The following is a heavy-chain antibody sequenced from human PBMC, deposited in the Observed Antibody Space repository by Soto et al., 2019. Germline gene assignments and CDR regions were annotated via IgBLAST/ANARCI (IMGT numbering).Heavy chain of an antibody. CDR2: IYYSGST. J-gene: IGHJ4*01. V-gene: IGHV4-30-4*01. CDR1: GGSISSGDYY. Sequence: SETLSLTCTVSGGSISSGDYYWSWIRQPPGKGLEWIGYIYYSGSTYYNPSLKSRVTISVDTSKNQFSLKLSSVTAADTAVYYCARSLLGVTTTLDYWGHGTLVTVS. D-gene: IGHD4-4*01. CDR3: ARSLLGVTTTLDY.